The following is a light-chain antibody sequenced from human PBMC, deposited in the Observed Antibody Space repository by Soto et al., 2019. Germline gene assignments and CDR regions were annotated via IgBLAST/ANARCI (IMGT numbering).Light chain of an antibody. CDR1: QTVRNNY. J-gene: IGKJ4*01. CDR3: QQFSIYPLT. Sequence: EFALTQSPGTRSLSPGERATLSCRASQTVRNNYLAWYQQKPGQAPRLLIYDASSRATGIPDRFSGGGSGTDFTLTISRLEPDYFAVYYCQQFSIYPLTFGGGTKVDI. V-gene: IGKV3-20*01. CDR2: DAS.